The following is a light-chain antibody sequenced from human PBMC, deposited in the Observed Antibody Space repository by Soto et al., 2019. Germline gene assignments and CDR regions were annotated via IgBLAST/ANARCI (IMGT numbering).Light chain of an antibody. V-gene: IGLV1-40*01. Sequence: QSVLTQPPSVSGAPGQRVTISCTGCSSNIGAGYDVHWYQQLPGTAPKLLIYGNSNRPSGVPDRFSGSKSGTSASLAITGLQAEDEADYYCQTYASSLSVVFGGGTKLTVL. CDR3: QTYASSLSVV. CDR1: SSNIGAGYD. J-gene: IGLJ2*01. CDR2: GNS.